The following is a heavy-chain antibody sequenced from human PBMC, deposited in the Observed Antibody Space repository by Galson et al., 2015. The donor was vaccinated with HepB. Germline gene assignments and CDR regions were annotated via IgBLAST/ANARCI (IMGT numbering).Heavy chain of an antibody. J-gene: IGHJ4*02. CDR2: ISNDGTKE. D-gene: IGHD2-15*01. Sequence: SLRLSCAGSAFPFSIYAIHWVRQAPGKGLEWVTLISNDGTKEYYADSVKGRFTISRDNAKATVYLQMDSLRPEDTAVYYCAREGVVVIGRSAQPSDGYYYHFWGQGTLVTVSS. CDR1: AFPFSIYA. V-gene: IGHV3-30-3*01. CDR3: AREGVVVIGRSAQPSDGYYYHF.